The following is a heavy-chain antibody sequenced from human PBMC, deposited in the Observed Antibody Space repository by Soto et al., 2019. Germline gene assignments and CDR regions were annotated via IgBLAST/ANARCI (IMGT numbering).Heavy chain of an antibody. CDR3: APSYSSDKPDY. Sequence: GGSLRLSCAASGFTFSSYSMNWVRQAPGKGLEWVSYISSSSSTIYYADSVKGRFTISRDNAKNSLYLQMNSLRAEDTAVYYCAPSYSSDKPDYWGQGTLVTVSS. J-gene: IGHJ4*02. CDR2: ISSSSSTI. V-gene: IGHV3-48*01. D-gene: IGHD6-25*01. CDR1: GFTFSSYS.